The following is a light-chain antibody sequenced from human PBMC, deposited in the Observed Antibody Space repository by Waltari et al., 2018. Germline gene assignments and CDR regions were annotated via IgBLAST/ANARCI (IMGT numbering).Light chain of an antibody. CDR2: DAS. CDR1: PSVNNY. J-gene: IGKJ2*01. Sequence: EIVLTQSPATLSLSPGERATLSCRASPSVNNYLAWYQQKPGQAPRLLMYDASNRATGIPNRLSGSVSATDFTLTIDRLEPEDFAVYYCHQYGNSPYTFGQGTRLQIK. V-gene: IGKV3-20*01. CDR3: HQYGNSPYT.